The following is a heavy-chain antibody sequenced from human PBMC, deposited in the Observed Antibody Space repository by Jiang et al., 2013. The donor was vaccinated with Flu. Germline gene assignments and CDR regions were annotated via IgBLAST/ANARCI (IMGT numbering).Heavy chain of an antibody. D-gene: IGHD3-16*01. V-gene: IGHV4-59*01. CDR1: SYY. CDR2: SITWEH. Sequence: SYYRSWIRQPPGRDWSGLGISITWEHQLXPSLKSRVTISVDTSKNQFSLKLSSVTAADTAVYYCARGGERIMTTFGSSLAFDPWGQGTLVTVSS. J-gene: IGHJ5*02. CDR3: ARGGERIMTTFGSSLAFDP.